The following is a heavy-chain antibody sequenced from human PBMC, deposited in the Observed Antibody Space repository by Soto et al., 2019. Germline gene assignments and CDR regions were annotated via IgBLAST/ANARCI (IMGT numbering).Heavy chain of an antibody. J-gene: IGHJ4*02. CDR3: ARAPEGDTAMALPGFDY. CDR1: GFTFSSYG. Sequence: GGSLRLSCAASGFTFSSYGMHWVRQAPGKGLEWVAVIWYDGSNKYYADSVKGRFTISRDNSKNTLYLQMNSLRAEDTAVYYCARAPEGDTAMALPGFDYWGQGTLVTVSS. V-gene: IGHV3-33*01. D-gene: IGHD5-18*01. CDR2: IWYDGSNK.